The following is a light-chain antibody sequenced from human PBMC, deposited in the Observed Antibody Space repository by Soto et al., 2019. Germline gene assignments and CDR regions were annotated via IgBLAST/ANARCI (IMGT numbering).Light chain of an antibody. Sequence: IVLTDAPCTLSLSPLYRASLSFMASQSVSGTHLAWYQQKPGQAPRLLIYGASNRATGIPDRFSGSGSGTDFTLTISRLEPEDFAVYYCQQYGSSGTFGQGTKVDIK. CDR3: QQYGSSGT. CDR1: QSVSGTH. J-gene: IGKJ1*01. V-gene: IGKV3-20*01. CDR2: GAS.